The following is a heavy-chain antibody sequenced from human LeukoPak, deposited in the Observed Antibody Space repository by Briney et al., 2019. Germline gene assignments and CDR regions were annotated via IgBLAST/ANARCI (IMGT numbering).Heavy chain of an antibody. D-gene: IGHD3-3*01. CDR3: ASGTIFGVIAPYCFHS. V-gene: IGHV4-59*01. CDR1: VGSISSYY. CDR2: IFYGANT. Sequence: SETLSLTCTVSVGSISSYYWNWIRQVPGKGLEWIGYIFYGANTYYNPSLKDRVTMSMDTSKSQVSSKLTSVTAADTAVYYCASGTIFGVIAPYCFHSWGQGTLVTVSP. J-gene: IGHJ4*02.